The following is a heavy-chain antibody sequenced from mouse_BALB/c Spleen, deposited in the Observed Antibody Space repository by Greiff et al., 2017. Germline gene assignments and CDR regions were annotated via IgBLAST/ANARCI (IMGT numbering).Heavy chain of an antibody. Sequence: EVMLVESGGGLVQPGGSRKLSCAASGFTFSSFGMHWVRQAPEKGLEWVAYISSGSSTIYYADTVKGRFTISRDNPKNTLFLQMTSLRSEDTAMYYCARLSPAMDYWGQGTSVTVSS. J-gene: IGHJ4*01. CDR2: ISSGSSTI. CDR3: ARLSPAMDY. V-gene: IGHV5-17*02. CDR1: GFTFSSFG.